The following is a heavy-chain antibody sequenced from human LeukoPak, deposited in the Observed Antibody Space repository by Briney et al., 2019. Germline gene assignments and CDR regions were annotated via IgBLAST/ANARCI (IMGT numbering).Heavy chain of an antibody. Sequence: SETLSLTCTVSGVSISSGSYYWNWMRQPVGKGLEWIGRIYTSGSTDYNPSLKSRVTISVDTSKNQFSLKLSSVTAADTAVYYCARWGDVWGKGTTVTISS. CDR3: ARWGDV. CDR1: GVSISSGSYY. CDR2: IYTSGST. V-gene: IGHV4-61*02. D-gene: IGHD1-26*01. J-gene: IGHJ6*04.